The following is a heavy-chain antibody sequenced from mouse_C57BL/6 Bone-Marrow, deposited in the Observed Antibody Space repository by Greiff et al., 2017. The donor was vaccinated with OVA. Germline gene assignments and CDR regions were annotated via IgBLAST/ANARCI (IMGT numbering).Heavy chain of an antibody. CDR1: GYTFTEYT. J-gene: IGHJ2*01. Sequence: VQLQQSGAELVKPGASVKLSCKASGYTFTEYTIHWVKQRSGQGLEWIGWFYPGSGSIKYNEKFKDKATLTEDKSSSTVYMELSRLTSEDSAVYFCARHEDATTTVVAGGFDYWGQGTTLTVSS. V-gene: IGHV1-62-2*01. CDR3: ARHEDATTTVVAGGFDY. D-gene: IGHD1-1*01. CDR2: FYPGSGSI.